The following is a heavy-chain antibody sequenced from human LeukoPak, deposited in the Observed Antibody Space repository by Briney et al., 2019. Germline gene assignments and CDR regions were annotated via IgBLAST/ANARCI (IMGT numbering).Heavy chain of an antibody. CDR1: RLTFSSYN. CDR3: AKDGYKWNFDN. CDR2: ISSTSSTI. Sequence: GGSLRLSCAASRLTFSSYNMNWVRQAPGKGLEWVSYISSTSSTIYYADSVKGRFTISRDNAKNSLYLQMKSLRDEDTAVYYCAKDGYKWNFDNWGQGTLVTVSS. V-gene: IGHV3-48*02. J-gene: IGHJ4*02. D-gene: IGHD5-24*01.